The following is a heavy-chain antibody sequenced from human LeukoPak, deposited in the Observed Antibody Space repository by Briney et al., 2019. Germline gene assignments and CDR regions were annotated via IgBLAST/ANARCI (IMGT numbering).Heavy chain of an antibody. CDR2: ISAYNGNT. CDR1: GYTFTSYG. J-gene: IGHJ4*02. CDR3: ARDLGAMVPGY. Sequence: VASVKVSCKASGYTFTSYGISWVRQAPGQGLEWMGWISAYNGNTNYAQKLQGRVTMTTDTSTSTAYMELRSLRSDDTAAYYWARDLGAMVPGYWGQGTLVTVSS. D-gene: IGHD3-10*01. V-gene: IGHV1-18*01.